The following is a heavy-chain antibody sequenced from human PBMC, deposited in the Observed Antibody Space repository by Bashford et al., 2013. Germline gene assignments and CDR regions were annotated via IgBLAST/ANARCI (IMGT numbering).Heavy chain of an antibody. Sequence: SSETLSLTCAVYGGSFSGYYWSWIRQPPGKGLEWIGEINHSGSTNYNPSLKSRVTISVDTSKNQFSLKLSSVTAADTAVYYCARGLIVVVAGGLFDPWGQGTLVTVSS. V-gene: IGHV4-34*01. D-gene: IGHD2-15*01. CDR1: GGSFSGYY. J-gene: IGHJ5*02. CDR2: INHSGST. CDR3: ARGLIVVVAGGLFDP.